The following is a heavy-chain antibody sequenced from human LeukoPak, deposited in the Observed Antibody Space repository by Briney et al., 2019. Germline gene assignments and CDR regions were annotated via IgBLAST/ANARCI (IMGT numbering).Heavy chain of an antibody. Sequence: GGSLRLSCAASGFTFSSYAMHWVRQAPGKGLEWVAVISYDGSNKYYADSVKGRFTISRDNSKNTLYLQMNSLRAEDTAVYYCARDLIVGATNYGTDVWGQGTTVTVSS. CDR1: GFTFSSYA. CDR3: ARDLIVGATNYGTDV. J-gene: IGHJ6*02. D-gene: IGHD1-26*01. CDR2: ISYDGSNK. V-gene: IGHV3-30-3*01.